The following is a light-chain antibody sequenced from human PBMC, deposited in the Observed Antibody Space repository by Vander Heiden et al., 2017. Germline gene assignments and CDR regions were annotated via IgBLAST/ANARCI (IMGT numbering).Light chain of an antibody. CDR2: SNN. J-gene: IGLJ1*01. CDR1: SSNIGSNT. CDR3: AAWDDSLNGYV. Sequence: QSVLTQPPSASGTPGQRVTISCSGSSSNIGSNTVNWYQQLPGTAPKLLIYSNNQRPSGVPDRFSGSKSRTSASLVISGLQSEDEADYYCAAWDDSLNGYVFGTGTKVTVL. V-gene: IGLV1-44*01.